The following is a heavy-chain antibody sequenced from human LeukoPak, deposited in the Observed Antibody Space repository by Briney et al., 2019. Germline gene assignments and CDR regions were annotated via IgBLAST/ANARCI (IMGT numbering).Heavy chain of an antibody. D-gene: IGHD2-15*01. J-gene: IGHJ5*02. CDR1: GGSISSSSYY. Sequence: SETLSLTCTVSGGSISSSSYYWGWIRRPPGKGLEWIGSIYYSGSTYYNPSLKSRVTISVDTSKNQFSLKVNSVTAADTAVYYCARTGYCTGGSCYGGYFDPWGQGTLVSVSS. CDR3: ARTGYCTGGSCYGGYFDP. CDR2: IYYSGST. V-gene: IGHV4-39*07.